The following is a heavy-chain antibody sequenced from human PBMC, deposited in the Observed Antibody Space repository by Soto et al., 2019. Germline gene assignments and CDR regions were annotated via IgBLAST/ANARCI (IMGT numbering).Heavy chain of an antibody. Sequence: GGSLRLSCAASGFTFDDYAMHWVRQAPGKGLEWVSGISWNSGSIGYADSVKGRFTISRDNAKNSLYLQMNSLRAEDTPLYYCAKDRSFALPLLYGSGSYYDYWGQGTLVTVSS. CDR2: ISWNSGSI. D-gene: IGHD3-10*01. CDR3: AKDRSFALPLLYGSGSYYDY. V-gene: IGHV3-9*01. J-gene: IGHJ4*02. CDR1: GFTFDDYA.